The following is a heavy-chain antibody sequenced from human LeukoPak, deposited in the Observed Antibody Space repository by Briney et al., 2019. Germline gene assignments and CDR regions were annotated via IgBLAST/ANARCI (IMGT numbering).Heavy chain of an antibody. V-gene: IGHV3-9*01. CDR3: TKDLNPYIIRGDHYGMDV. CDR2: ISWNSRHT. D-gene: IGHD3-10*01. J-gene: IGHJ6*02. CDR1: GFTFDGFA. Sequence: GRSLRLSCAASGFTFDGFAMHCVRQGPGKGMEWVSGISWNSRHTDYADSVKGRFTVSRDNAKNSLYLQMNSLRPEDTASYYCTKDLNPYIIRGDHYGMDVWGQGITVAVSS.